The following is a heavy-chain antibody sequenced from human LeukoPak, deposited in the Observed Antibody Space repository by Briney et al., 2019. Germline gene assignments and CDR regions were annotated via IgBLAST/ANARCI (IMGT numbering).Heavy chain of an antibody. V-gene: IGHV4-34*01. CDR1: GFTFNIYS. D-gene: IGHD4-17*01. J-gene: IGHJ4*02. Sequence: PGGSLRLSCAASGFTFNIYSMNWIRQPPGKGLEWIGEINHSGSTNYNPSLKSRVTISVDTSKNQFSLKLSSVTAADTAVYHCARGSYGGNTYYFDYWGQGTLVTVSS. CDR2: INHSGST. CDR3: ARGSYGGNTYYFDY.